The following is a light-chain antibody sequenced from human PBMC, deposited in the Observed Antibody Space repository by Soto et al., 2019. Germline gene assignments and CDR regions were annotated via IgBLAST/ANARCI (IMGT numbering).Light chain of an antibody. CDR2: GAS. J-gene: IGKJ1*01. CDR3: QPYGSSPP. Sequence: QSPGTLSLSQEERATLSCRASQSISSSYLAWYQQKPGQAPRLLIYGASSRATGIPDRFSGSGSGTDFTLTISRLEPEDFAVYYCQPYGSSPPFGQGTKVDIK. CDR1: QSISSSY. V-gene: IGKV3-20*01.